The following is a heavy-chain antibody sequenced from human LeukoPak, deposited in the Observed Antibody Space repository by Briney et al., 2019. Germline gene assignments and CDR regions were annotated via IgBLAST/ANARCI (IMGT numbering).Heavy chain of an antibody. CDR1: GFTFDDYG. CDR3: ARDRIVGATTESFDY. Sequence: GGSLRLSCAASGFTFDDYGMSWVRQAPGKGLEWVSGINWNGGSTGYADSVKGRFTISRDNAKNSLYLQMNSLRAEDTALYYCARDRIVGATTESFDYWGQGTLVTVSS. D-gene: IGHD1-26*01. V-gene: IGHV3-20*04. J-gene: IGHJ4*02. CDR2: INWNGGST.